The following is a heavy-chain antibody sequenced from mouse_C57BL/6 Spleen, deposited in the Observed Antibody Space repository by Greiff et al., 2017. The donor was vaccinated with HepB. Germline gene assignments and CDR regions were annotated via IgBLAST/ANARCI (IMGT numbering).Heavy chain of an antibody. CDR3: ARGGGYDRDSWYFDV. D-gene: IGHD2-2*01. J-gene: IGHJ1*03. V-gene: IGHV1-59*01. CDR1: GYTFTSYW. CDR2: IDPSDSYT. Sequence: QVQLQQPGAELVRPGTSVKLSCKASGYTFTSYWMHWVKQRPGQGLEWIGVIDPSDSYTNYNQKFKGKATLTVDTSSSTAYMQLSSLTSEDSAVYYCARGGGYDRDSWYFDVWGTGTTVTVSS.